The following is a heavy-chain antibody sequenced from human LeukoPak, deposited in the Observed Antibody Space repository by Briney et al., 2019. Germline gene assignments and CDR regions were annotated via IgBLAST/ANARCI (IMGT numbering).Heavy chain of an antibody. D-gene: IGHD4-23*01. V-gene: IGHV3-48*03. CDR2: ISSSGSDI. CDR3: ARDYGGSSPFDY. CDR1: GFTFSNYE. Sequence: GGSLRLPCAASGFTFSNYEMHWVCQAPGKGLEWVSYISSSGSDIYYADSVKGRFTISRDNAKNSLYLHMNSLRAEDTAVYYCARDYGGSSPFDYWGQGTLVTVSS. J-gene: IGHJ4*02.